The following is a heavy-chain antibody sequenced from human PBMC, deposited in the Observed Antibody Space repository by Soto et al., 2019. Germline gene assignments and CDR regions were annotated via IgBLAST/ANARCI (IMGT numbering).Heavy chain of an antibody. CDR3: AHSSCRSGDD. V-gene: IGHV2-5*02. Sequence: QITLKESGPTLVKPTQTLTLTCTFSGFSLTTSGVGVGWIRQPPGKALEWLALLYWDDDKRYSPSLKSRHTITMDTSNNQVVLTMTNMDPVDTGTYFCAHSSCRSGDDWGQGTLVTVSS. J-gene: IGHJ4*02. CDR2: LYWDDDK. CDR1: GFSLTTSGVG. D-gene: IGHD3-10*01.